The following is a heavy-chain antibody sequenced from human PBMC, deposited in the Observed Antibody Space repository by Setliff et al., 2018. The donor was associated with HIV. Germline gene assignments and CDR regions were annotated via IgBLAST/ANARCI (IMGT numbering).Heavy chain of an antibody. CDR3: AREIGDYYDSSGYYPPTDYYYGMDV. J-gene: IGHJ6*02. CDR1: GYTFTSYD. V-gene: IGHV1-18*01. D-gene: IGHD3-22*01. Sequence: ASVKVSCKASGYTFTSYDISWVRQAPGQGLEWMGWISAYNGNTNYAQKLQGRVTMTTDTSTSTAYMELRSLSSDDTAVYYCAREIGDYYDSSGYYPPTDYYYGMDVWGQGTTVTAP. CDR2: ISAYNGNT.